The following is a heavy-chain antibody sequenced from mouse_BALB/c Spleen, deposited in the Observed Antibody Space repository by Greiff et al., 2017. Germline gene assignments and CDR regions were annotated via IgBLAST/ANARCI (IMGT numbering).Heavy chain of an antibody. CDR2: IWAGGST. D-gene: IGHD1-1*01. Sequence: VKLVESGPGLVAPSQSLSITCTVSGFSLTSYGVHWVRQPPGKGLEWLGVIWAGGSTNYNSALMSRLSISKDNSKSQVFLKMNSLQTDDTAMYYCAREEGYYGSSYVWFAYWGQGTLVTVSA. CDR1: GFSLTSYG. J-gene: IGHJ3*01. CDR3: AREEGYYGSSYVWFAY. V-gene: IGHV2-9*02.